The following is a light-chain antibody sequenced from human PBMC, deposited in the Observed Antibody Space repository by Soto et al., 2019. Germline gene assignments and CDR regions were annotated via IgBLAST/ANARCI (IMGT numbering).Light chain of an antibody. CDR3: QQYNNWPAIT. CDR2: GAS. Sequence: EIVLTQSPATLSLSPGGRATLSCRASQSVSSYLAWYQQKPGQAPRLLIYGASSRATGIPDRFSGSGSGTDFTLTISSLQSEDFAIYYCQQYNNWPAITFGQGTRLEI. J-gene: IGKJ5*01. V-gene: IGKV3D-15*01. CDR1: QSVSSY.